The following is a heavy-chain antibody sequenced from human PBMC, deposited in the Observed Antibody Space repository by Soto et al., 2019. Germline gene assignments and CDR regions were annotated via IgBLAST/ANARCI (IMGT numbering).Heavy chain of an antibody. CDR2: IYSGGST. Sequence: PGGSLRLSCAASGFTVSSNYMSWVRQAPGKGLEWVSVIYSGGSTYYADSVKGRFTISRDNSKNTLYLQMNSLRAEDTAVYYCARDTGWDYDILTGYYPPGMDVWGQGTTVTVSS. V-gene: IGHV3-53*01. CDR1: GFTVSSNY. CDR3: ARDTGWDYDILTGYYPPGMDV. J-gene: IGHJ6*02. D-gene: IGHD3-9*01.